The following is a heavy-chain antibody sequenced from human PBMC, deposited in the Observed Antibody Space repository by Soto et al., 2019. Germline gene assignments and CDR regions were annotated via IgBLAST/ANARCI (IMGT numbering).Heavy chain of an antibody. CDR2: ISGSGGST. J-gene: IGHJ6*02. CDR3: AKAGTTGGFYYYYGMDV. V-gene: IGHV3-23*01. CDR1: GFTFSSYA. Sequence: GGSLRLSCAASGFTFSSYAMSWVRQAPGKGLEWVSAISGSGGSTYYADSVKGRFTISRDNSKNTLYLQMNSLRAEDTAVYYCAKAGTTGGFYYYYGMDVWGQGTTVTVSS. D-gene: IGHD1-7*01.